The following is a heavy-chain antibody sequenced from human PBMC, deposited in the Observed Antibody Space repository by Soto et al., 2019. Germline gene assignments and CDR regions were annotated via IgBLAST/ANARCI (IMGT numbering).Heavy chain of an antibody. CDR1: GFTFSSYG. CDR2: ISYDGSNK. Sequence: GGSLRLSCAASGFTFSSYGMHWVRQAPGKGLEWVAVISYDGSNKYYADYVKGRFTISRDNSKNTLYLQMNSLRAEDTAVYYCAKLLTDYYGIDVWGQGTTVTVSS. V-gene: IGHV3-30*18. CDR3: AKLLTDYYGIDV. J-gene: IGHJ6*02.